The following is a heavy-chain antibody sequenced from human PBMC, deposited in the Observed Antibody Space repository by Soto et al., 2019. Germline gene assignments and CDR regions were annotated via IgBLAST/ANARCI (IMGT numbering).Heavy chain of an antibody. CDR1: GGSFSGYY. V-gene: IGHV4-34*01. J-gene: IGHJ6*03. CDR2: INHSGST. CDR3: ARHLGTVTTYLTYMDV. D-gene: IGHD4-4*01. Sequence: PSETLSLTCAVYGGSFSGYYWSWIRQPPGKGLEWIGEINHSGSTNYNPSLKSRVTISVDTSKNQFSLKLSSVTAADTAVYYCARHLGTVTTYLTYMDVWGKGTTVTVSS.